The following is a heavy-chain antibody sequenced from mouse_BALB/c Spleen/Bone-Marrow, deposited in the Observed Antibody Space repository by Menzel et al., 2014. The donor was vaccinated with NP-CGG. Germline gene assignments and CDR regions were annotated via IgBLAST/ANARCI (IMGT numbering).Heavy chain of an antibody. D-gene: IGHD1-1*01. CDR1: GFTFTDYY. J-gene: IGHJ1*01. Sequence: EVKLVESGGGLVQPGGSLRLSCATSGFTFTDYYMSWVRQPPGKALEWLGFIRNKANGYTTEYSASVEGRFTISRDNSQSILYLQMNTLRAEDSATYYCARDRNYGSSWYFDVWGAGTTVTVSS. V-gene: IGHV7-3*02. CDR2: IRNKANGYTT. CDR3: ARDRNYGSSWYFDV.